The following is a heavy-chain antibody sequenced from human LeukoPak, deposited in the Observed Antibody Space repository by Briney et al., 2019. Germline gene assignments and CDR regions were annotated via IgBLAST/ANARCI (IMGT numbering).Heavy chain of an antibody. J-gene: IGHJ4*02. CDR1: GGSISSSSYY. CDR3: ARADCSGGSCYRMGYFDY. Sequence: PSETLSLTCTVSGGSISSSSYYWGWIRQPPGKGLEWIGSIYYSGSTYYNPSLKSRVTISVDTSKNQFSLKLSSVTAADTAVYYCARADCSGGSCYRMGYFDYWGQGTLVTVSS. CDR2: IYYSGST. D-gene: IGHD2-15*01. V-gene: IGHV4-39*07.